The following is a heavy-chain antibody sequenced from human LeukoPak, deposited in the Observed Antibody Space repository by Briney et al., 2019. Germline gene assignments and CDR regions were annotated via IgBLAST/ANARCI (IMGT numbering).Heavy chain of an antibody. D-gene: IGHD3-3*01. CDR1: GGSISSYY. J-gene: IGHJ4*02. CDR3: ARGYYDFWSGYYQRAPFDY. CDR2: IYYSGST. Sequence: PETLSLTCTVSGGSISSYYWSWIRQPPGKGLEWIGYIYYSGSTNYNPSLKSRVTISVDTSKNQFSLKLSSVTAADTAVYYCARGYYDFWSGYYQRAPFDYWGQGTLVTVSS. V-gene: IGHV4-59*01.